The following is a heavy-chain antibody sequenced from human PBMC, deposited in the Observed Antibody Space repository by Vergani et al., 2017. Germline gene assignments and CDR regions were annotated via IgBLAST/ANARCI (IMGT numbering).Heavy chain of an antibody. CDR3: ARDGWFGELSSYYGMDV. Sequence: QVQLVESGGGVVQPGRSLRLSCAASGFTFSSYAMHWVRQAPGKGLEWVAVISYDGSNKYYADSVKGRFTISRDNSKNTLYRQMNSLRAEDTAVYYCARDGWFGELSSYYGMDVWGQGTTVTVSS. CDR2: ISYDGSNK. V-gene: IGHV3-30-3*01. J-gene: IGHJ6*02. D-gene: IGHD3-10*01. CDR1: GFTFSSYA.